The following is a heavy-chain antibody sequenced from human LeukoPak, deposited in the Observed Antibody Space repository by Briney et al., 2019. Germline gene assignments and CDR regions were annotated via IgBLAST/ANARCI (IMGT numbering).Heavy chain of an antibody. D-gene: IGHD3-10*01. CDR1: GGSISSYY. CDR2: IYTSGST. Sequence: PSETLSLTCTVSGGSISSYYWSWIRQPAGKGLECIGRIYTSGSTNYNPSLKSRVTISLDTSKNQFSLKLSSMTAADTAVYYCARAALLRFGELLDYYMDVWGKGTTVTISS. J-gene: IGHJ6*03. CDR3: ARAALLRFGELLDYYMDV. V-gene: IGHV4-4*07.